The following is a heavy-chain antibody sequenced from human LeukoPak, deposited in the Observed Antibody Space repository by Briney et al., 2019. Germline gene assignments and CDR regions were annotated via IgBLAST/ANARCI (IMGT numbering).Heavy chain of an antibody. CDR2: VGGSGSST. CDR1: GFTFSGYA. V-gene: IGHV3-23*01. CDR3: AKAYGSGYYYAYFDN. J-gene: IGHJ4*02. D-gene: IGHD3-10*01. Sequence: PGGSLRLSCAASGFTFSGYAMNWVRRAPGKGLEWVSAVGGSGSSTYYADSVKGRFTISRDNSKNTLFLQMNSLTAEDTAMYYCAKAYGSGYYYAYFDNWGQGALVTVSS.